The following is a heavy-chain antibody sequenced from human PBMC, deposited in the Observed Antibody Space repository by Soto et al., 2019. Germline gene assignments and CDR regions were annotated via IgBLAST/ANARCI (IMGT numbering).Heavy chain of an antibody. J-gene: IGHJ4*02. Sequence: GESLKISCKGSGYSFTSYWIGWVRQMPGKGLEWMGIIYPGDSDTRYSPSFQGQVTISADKSISTAYLQWSSLKASDTAMYYCARLAPPYCSSTSCQLDYWGQGTLVTV. CDR3: ARLAPPYCSSTSCQLDY. CDR1: GYSFTSYW. V-gene: IGHV5-51*01. CDR2: IYPGDSDT. D-gene: IGHD2-2*01.